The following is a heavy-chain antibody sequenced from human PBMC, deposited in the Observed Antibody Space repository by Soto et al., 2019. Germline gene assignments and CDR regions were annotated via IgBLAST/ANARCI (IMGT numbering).Heavy chain of an antibody. CDR2: ISSSSSYI. CDR1: GFTFSSYS. Sequence: PGGSLRLSCAASGFTFSSYSMNWVRQAPGKGLEWVSSISSSSSYINYADSVKGRFTISRDNAKNSLYLRMNSLRAEDTAVYYCARDPTRIAARLDGLGWFDPWGRGTLVTVSS. V-gene: IGHV3-21*01. J-gene: IGHJ5*02. CDR3: ARDPTRIAARLDGLGWFDP. D-gene: IGHD6-6*01.